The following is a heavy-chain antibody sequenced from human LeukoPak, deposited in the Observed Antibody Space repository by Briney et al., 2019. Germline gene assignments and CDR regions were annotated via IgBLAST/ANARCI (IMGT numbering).Heavy chain of an antibody. CDR2: IFHSGST. V-gene: IGHV4-4*02. Sequence: PSGTLSLTCVVSGDSLSSGYWWSWVRQPPGKGLEWIGEIFHSGSTNYNPSLKSRVTISVDNSKNHFSLTVNSVTAADTAVYYCARVSTWDVVPAALRVGYAFDIWGQGTMVTVSS. CDR3: ARVSTWDVVPAALRVGYAFDI. J-gene: IGHJ3*02. CDR1: GDSLSSGYW. D-gene: IGHD2-2*01.